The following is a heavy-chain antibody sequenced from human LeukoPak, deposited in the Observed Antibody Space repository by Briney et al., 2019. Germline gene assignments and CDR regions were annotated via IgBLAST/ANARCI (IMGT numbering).Heavy chain of an antibody. CDR2: INHSGST. Sequence: SETLSLTCAVYGGSFSGYYWSWIRQPPGKGLEWIGEINHSGSTNYNPSLKSRVTISVDTSKNQFSLRLSSVTAADTAVYYCASEENCSSTSCYAYWGQGTLDTVSS. CDR3: ASEENCSSTSCYAY. D-gene: IGHD2-2*01. V-gene: IGHV4-34*01. J-gene: IGHJ4*02. CDR1: GGSFSGYY.